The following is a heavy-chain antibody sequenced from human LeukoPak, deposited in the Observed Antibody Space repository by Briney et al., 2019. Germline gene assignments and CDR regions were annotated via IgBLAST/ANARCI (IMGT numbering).Heavy chain of an antibody. CDR1: GFTFSSYW. Sequence: PGGSLRLSCAASGFTFSSYWMHWVLQAPGKGLLWVSGIKSDGSSTSYADSVKGRFTVSRDNAKNTLYLQMNSLRAEDTAVYYCAREGRFLDRSPVDYWGQGSLVTVSS. CDR3: AREGRFLDRSPVDY. V-gene: IGHV3-74*01. CDR2: IKSDGSST. J-gene: IGHJ4*02. D-gene: IGHD3/OR15-3a*01.